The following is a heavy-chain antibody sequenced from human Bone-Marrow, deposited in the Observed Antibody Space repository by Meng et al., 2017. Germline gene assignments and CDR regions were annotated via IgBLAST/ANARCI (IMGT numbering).Heavy chain of an antibody. Sequence: ASVKVSCKASGYTFTSYGIRWVRQAPGQGLEWMGRIEPDSGDTDFEQKFQGRVTLTRVTSITTVYMEVSSLRSDDTAMYYCVAAGYGLDVWGQGTTVTVSS. D-gene: IGHD6-13*01. V-gene: IGHV1-2*06. CDR3: VAAGYGLDV. J-gene: IGHJ6*02. CDR2: IEPDSGDT. CDR1: GYTFTSYG.